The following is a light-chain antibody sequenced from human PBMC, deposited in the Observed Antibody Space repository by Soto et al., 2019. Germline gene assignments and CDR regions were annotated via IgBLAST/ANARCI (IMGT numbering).Light chain of an antibody. CDR3: QQYGSSPFT. CDR2: GAS. Sequence: EIVLTQSPGALALSPGETATLSCRASQRVSSNYLSWYQQKPGQAPRLLIHGASSRATGIPDRFSGSGSGTDFTLTISRREHEDFAVYYCQQYGSSPFTFGPGTKVDIK. J-gene: IGKJ3*01. V-gene: IGKV3-20*01. CDR1: QRVSSNY.